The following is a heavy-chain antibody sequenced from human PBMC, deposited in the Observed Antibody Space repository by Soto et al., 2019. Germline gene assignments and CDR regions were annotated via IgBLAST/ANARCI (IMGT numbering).Heavy chain of an antibody. CDR3: TTDLFLAAGLSY. Sequence: EVQLVESGGGLVKPGGSLRLSCAASGFTFSNAWMNWVRQAPGKGLEWVGRIKSKTDGGTTDYAAPVKGRFTISRDDSKNTLYLQMNSLKTKDTAVYYCTTDLFLAAGLSYWGQGTLVTVSS. D-gene: IGHD6-13*01. CDR2: IKSKTDGGTT. J-gene: IGHJ4*02. CDR1: GFTFSNAW. V-gene: IGHV3-15*07.